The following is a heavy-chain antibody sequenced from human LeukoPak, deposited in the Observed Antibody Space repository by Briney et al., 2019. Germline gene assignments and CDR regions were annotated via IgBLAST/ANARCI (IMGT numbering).Heavy chain of an antibody. CDR3: AKDGAGATRFNWFDP. J-gene: IGHJ5*02. CDR1: GFTFDNYV. D-gene: IGHD1-26*01. V-gene: IGHV3-9*01. Sequence: GGSLRLSCAASGFTFDNYVMHWVRQALWKGLEWVSGISWNSHSIGYADSVKGRFTISRDNAKNSLYLQMNSLRTEDTALYYCAKDGAGATRFNWFDPWGQGTLVTVSS. CDR2: ISWNSHSI.